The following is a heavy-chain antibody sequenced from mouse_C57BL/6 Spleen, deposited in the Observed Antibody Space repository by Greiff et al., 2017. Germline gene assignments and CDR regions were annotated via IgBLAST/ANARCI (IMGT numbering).Heavy chain of an antibody. J-gene: IGHJ4*01. V-gene: IGHV1-54*01. D-gene: IGHD1-1*01. CDR3: ARRPITTVVARYAMDY. CDR2: INPGSGGT. CDR1: GYAFTNYL. Sequence: QVQLQQSGAELVRPGTSVKVSCKASGYAFTNYLIEWVKQRPGQGLEWIGVINPGSGGTNYNEKFKGKATLTADKSSSTAYMQLSSLTSEDSAVYFCARRPITTVVARYAMDYWGQGTSVTVSS.